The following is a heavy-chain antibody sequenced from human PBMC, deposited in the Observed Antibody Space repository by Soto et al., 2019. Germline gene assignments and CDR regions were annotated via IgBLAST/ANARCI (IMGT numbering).Heavy chain of an antibody. J-gene: IGHJ6*03. CDR3: ARSTRIVVVPAAVYYYYMDV. D-gene: IGHD2-2*01. CDR2: ISSSSSTI. Sequence: GGSLRLSCAASGFTFSSYSMNWVRQAPGKGLEWVSYISSSSSTIYYADPVKGRFTISRDNAKNSLYLQMNSLRAEDTAVYYCARSTRIVVVPAAVYYYYMDVWGKGTTVTVSS. V-gene: IGHV3-48*01. CDR1: GFTFSSYS.